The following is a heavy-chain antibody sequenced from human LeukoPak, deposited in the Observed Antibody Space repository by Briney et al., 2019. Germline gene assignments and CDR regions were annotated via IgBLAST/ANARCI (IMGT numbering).Heavy chain of an antibody. J-gene: IGHJ4*02. Sequence: SGGSLRLSCAASGFTFSSYWMHWVRQAPGKGLVWVSCIKSDGSSTTYADSVKGRFTITRDNAKNTLHLQMNSLRAEDTAVYYCARDSSSWYYDYWGQGTLVTVSS. CDR3: ARDSSSWYYDY. D-gene: IGHD6-13*01. CDR1: GFTFSSYW. CDR2: IKSDGSST. V-gene: IGHV3-74*03.